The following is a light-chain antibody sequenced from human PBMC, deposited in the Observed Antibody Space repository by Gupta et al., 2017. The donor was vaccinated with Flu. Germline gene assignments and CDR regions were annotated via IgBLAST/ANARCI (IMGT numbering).Light chain of an antibody. CDR3: RHSIRWPWT. CDR2: KAS. CDR1: ESLVYTDGDSY. V-gene: IGKV2-30*01. Sequence: DVVMTQSPLSLPVTLGQPASISCRSSESLVYTDGDSYLSWFHQRPGQSPRRLIYKASNRDSGVPDRISGSGSGTDFTLTISRLEAEDVGVYYCRHSIRWPWTFGQGTKVEI. J-gene: IGKJ1*01.